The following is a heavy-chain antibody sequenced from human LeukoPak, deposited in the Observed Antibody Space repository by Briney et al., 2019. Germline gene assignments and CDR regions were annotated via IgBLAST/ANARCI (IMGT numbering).Heavy chain of an antibody. J-gene: IGHJ4*02. CDR1: GGSISSGGYS. V-gene: IGHV4-30-2*01. CDR3: ARGDCITTSCFNPYYFDY. Sequence: PSQTLSLTCAVPGGSISSGGYSWSWIRQPPGKGLEWIGYIYQSGSTYYNPSLKSRVTISVDRSKNQFSLKLNSVTAADTAVYYCARGDCITTSCFNPYYFDYWGQGTLVTVSS. D-gene: IGHD2-2*01. CDR2: IYQSGST.